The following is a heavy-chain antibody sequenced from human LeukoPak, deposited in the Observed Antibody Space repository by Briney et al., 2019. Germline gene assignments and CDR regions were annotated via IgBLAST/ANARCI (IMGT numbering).Heavy chain of an antibody. J-gene: IGHJ6*02. CDR3: ARDGCSGGSCYYYYYGMDV. V-gene: IGHV4-59*01. Sequence: SETLSLTCTVSGGSISSYYWSWIRQPPGKGLEWIGYIYYSGSTNYNPSLKSRVTISVDTSKNQFSLKLSSVTAADTAVYYCARDGCSGGSCYYYYYGMDVWGQGTTVTVSS. D-gene: IGHD2-15*01. CDR1: GGSISSYY. CDR2: IYYSGST.